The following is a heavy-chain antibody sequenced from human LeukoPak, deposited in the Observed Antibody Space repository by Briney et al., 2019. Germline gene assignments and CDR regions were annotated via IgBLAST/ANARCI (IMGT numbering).Heavy chain of an antibody. V-gene: IGHV1-69*13. D-gene: IGHD3-22*01. J-gene: IGHJ4*02. CDR2: IIPIVGTT. CDR3: ARGGYYYDSSGYSHLPDY. CDR1: GDTFSSYA. Sequence: ASVKVSCKASGDTFSSYAFSWVRQAPGQGLEWMGGIIPIVGTTNYAQMLQGRVMITADESTSTAYMELSSLRSEDTAVYYCARGGYYYDSSGYSHLPDYWGQGTLVTVSA.